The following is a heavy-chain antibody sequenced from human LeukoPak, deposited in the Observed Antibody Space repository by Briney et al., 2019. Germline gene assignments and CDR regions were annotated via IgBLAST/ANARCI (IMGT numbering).Heavy chain of an antibody. CDR2: ISAYNGNK. V-gene: IGHV1-18*04. CDR3: ARGTYFDY. J-gene: IGHJ4*02. Sequence: GASVKVSCKASGYTFTGYYMHWVRQAPGQGLEWMGWISAYNGNKKDAQKFQGRVTMTTDTSTSTAYMELRSLRSDDTAVYYCARGTYFDYWGQGTLVTVSS. CDR1: GYTFTGYY.